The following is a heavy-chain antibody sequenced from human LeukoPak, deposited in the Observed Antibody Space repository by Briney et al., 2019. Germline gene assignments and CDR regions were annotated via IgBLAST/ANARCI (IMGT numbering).Heavy chain of an antibody. CDR2: ISAYNGNT. Sequence: APVKVSCKASGYTFTSYGISWVRQAPGQGLEWMGWISAYNGNTNYAQKLQGRVTMTTDTSTSTAYMELRSLRSDDTAVYYCARAPGYCSGGSCYSRGEAWGPMNYYYYYYMDVWGKGTTVTVSS. D-gene: IGHD2-15*01. J-gene: IGHJ6*03. V-gene: IGHV1-18*01. CDR3: ARAPGYCSGGSCYSRGEAWGPMNYYYYYYMDV. CDR1: GYTFTSYG.